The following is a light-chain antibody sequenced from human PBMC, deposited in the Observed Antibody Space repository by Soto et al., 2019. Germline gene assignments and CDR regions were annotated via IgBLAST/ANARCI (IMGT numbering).Light chain of an antibody. CDR2: DVD. CDR1: SGDVGAYNY. Sequence: QSALTQPRSVSASPGQSVTISCTGTSGDVGAYNYVSWSQQYPGKAPKLIIYDVDQRPSGVPDRFVGSKSGNTATLTISGLQAEDEADYYCCSYGGRLLVVFGGGTKLTVL. V-gene: IGLV2-11*01. CDR3: CSYGGRLLVV. J-gene: IGLJ2*01.